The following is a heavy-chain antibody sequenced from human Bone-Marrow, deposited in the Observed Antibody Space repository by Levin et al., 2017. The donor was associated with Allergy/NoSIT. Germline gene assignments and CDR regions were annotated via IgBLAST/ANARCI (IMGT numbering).Heavy chain of an antibody. CDR2: ISGSGGST. D-gene: IGHD1-1*01. CDR3: AKDPLYASRWNEEYIT. J-gene: IGHJ5*02. CDR1: EFTFSNYA. Sequence: ASVKVSCVASEFTFSNYAMSWVRQAPGKGLEWVSTISGSGGSTYYAGSVKGRFTISRDNSKNTLYLEMNSLRAEDTAVYFCAKDPLYASRWNEEYITWGQGTLVTVSS. V-gene: IGHV3-23*01.